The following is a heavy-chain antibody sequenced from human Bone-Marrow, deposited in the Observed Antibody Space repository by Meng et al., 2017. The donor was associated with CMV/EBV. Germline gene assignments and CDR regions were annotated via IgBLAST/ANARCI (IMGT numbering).Heavy chain of an antibody. CDR1: GGSFSGYY. D-gene: IGHD3-16*01. V-gene: IGHV4-34*01. CDR3: ARIQGGARKYYYYYYGMDV. J-gene: IGHJ6*02. CDR2: INHSGST. Sequence: SETLSLTCAVYGGSFSGYYWSWIRQPQGKGLEWIGEINHSGSTNYNPSLKSRVTISVDTSKNQFSLKLSSVTAADTAVYYCARIQGGARKYYYYYYGMDVWGQGTTVTVSS.